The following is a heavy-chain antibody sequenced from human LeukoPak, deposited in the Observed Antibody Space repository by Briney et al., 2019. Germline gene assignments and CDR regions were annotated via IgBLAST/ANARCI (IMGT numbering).Heavy chain of an antibody. CDR2: INPNSGGT. V-gene: IGHV1-2*02. CDR3: ARDLAYGDYIFDY. J-gene: IGHJ4*02. D-gene: IGHD4-17*01. CDR1: GYTFTGYY. Sequence: GASVKVSCKASGYTFTGYYMHWVRQAPGQGLVWMGWINPNSGGTNYAQKFQGRVTMTRDTSISTAYMELSRLRSDDTAVYYCARDLAYGDYIFDYWGQGTLVTVSS.